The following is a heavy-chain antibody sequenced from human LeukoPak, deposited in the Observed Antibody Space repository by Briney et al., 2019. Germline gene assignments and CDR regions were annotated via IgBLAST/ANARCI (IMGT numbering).Heavy chain of an antibody. Sequence: SETLSLTCTVSGGAISSSNYYWGWIRQPPGKGLEWIGSIYYSGSTYYNPSLKSRVTISVDTSKNQFSLKLSSVTAADMAVYYCASPSSSSSTYDYWGQGTLVTVSS. CDR2: IYYSGST. CDR3: ASPSSSSSTYDY. J-gene: IGHJ4*02. CDR1: GGAISSSNYY. V-gene: IGHV4-39*01. D-gene: IGHD6-6*01.